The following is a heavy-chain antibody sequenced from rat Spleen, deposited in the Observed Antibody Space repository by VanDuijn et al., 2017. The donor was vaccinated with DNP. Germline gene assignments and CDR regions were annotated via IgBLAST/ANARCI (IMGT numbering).Heavy chain of an antibody. V-gene: IGHV5-58*01. Sequence: EVQLVETGGGLVQPGRSLKLSCVASGFTFSNSWMFWIRQAPGKGLEWVACINTDGGTTYYPDSVKGRFTISRDNADNTVYLQMNSLRSEDAATYYCTKDLHYWAMDAWGPGTSVTVSS. CDR1: GFTFSNSW. CDR2: INTDGGTT. CDR3: TKDLHYWAMDA. D-gene: IGHD3-2*01. J-gene: IGHJ4*01.